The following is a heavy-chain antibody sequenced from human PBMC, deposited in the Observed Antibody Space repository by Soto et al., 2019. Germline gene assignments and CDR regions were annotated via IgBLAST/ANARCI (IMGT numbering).Heavy chain of an antibody. D-gene: IGHD1-26*01. Sequence: GASVKVSCKASGYTFTSYAMHWVRQAPGQRLEWMGWINAGNGNTKYSQKFQGRVTITRDTSASTAYMELSSLRSEDTAVYYCARWSIVGATTLDMDVWGQGTTVTVSS. CDR1: GYTFTSYA. J-gene: IGHJ6*02. CDR2: INAGNGNT. V-gene: IGHV1-3*01. CDR3: ARWSIVGATTLDMDV.